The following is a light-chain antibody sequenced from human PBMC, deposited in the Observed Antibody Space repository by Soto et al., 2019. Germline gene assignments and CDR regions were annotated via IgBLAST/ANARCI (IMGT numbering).Light chain of an antibody. J-gene: IGKJ4*01. CDR3: QQYGRSPLT. CDR2: DAS. CDR1: QSVSSNK. V-gene: IGKV3-20*01. Sequence: EIVLTQSSGTLSLSPGERATLSCRASQSVSSNKLAWYQQKPGQAPRLLIYDASSRATDIPDRFSGSGSGTDFTVTISRLEPEDFAVYYCQQYGRSPLTFGGGTKVEIK.